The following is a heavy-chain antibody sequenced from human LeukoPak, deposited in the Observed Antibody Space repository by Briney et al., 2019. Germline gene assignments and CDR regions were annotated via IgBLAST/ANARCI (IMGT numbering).Heavy chain of an antibody. V-gene: IGHV1-69*13. CDR2: IIPIFGTA. CDR1: GGTFSSYA. Sequence: EASVKVSCKASGGTFSSYAISWVRQAPGQGLEWMGRIIPIFGTANYAQKFQGRVTITSDESTSTAYMELSSLRSEDTAVYYCASIITGIEGGAYSRQGTLVTVSS. J-gene: IGHJ4*02. CDR3: ASIITGIEGGAY. D-gene: IGHD1-20*01.